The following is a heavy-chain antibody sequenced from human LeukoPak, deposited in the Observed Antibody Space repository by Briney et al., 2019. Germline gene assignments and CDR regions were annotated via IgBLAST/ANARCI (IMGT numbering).Heavy chain of an antibody. V-gene: IGHV1-2*02. CDR3: ARDWYSSAWYGFDY. D-gene: IGHD6-19*01. CDR2: INLPGCGT. Sequence: ASVTVSCKASGGTFSSHAISWVRQAPGQGLEWLGWINLPGCGTNYALNFQGRVTITRDTSISSAYMELTRLISDDTAEYYCARDWYSSAWYGFDYWGQGTLVTVSS. J-gene: IGHJ4*02. CDR1: GGTFSSHA.